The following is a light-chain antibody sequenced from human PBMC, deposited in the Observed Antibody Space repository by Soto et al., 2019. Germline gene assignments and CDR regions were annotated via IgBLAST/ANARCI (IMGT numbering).Light chain of an antibody. J-gene: IGKJ2*01. CDR1: QSVSRNY. CDR3: QQYETSPYT. CDR2: GAS. Sequence: EIVLTQSPGTLSLSPGERATLSCRASQSVSRNYLAWYQQKPGQAPRLLTYGASSRPGGIPDKFSGSGSGTDFTLTINRLEPEDFAVYYCQQYETSPYTFAQGTKLEI. V-gene: IGKV3-20*01.